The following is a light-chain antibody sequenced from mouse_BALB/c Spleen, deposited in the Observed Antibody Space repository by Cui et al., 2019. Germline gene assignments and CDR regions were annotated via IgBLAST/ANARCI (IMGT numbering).Light chain of an antibody. CDR2: GIS. J-gene: IGKJ4*01. CDR3: HKKSSYPFT. Sequence: EILIMQSPAIIAAAPGEKVTITCSASSSVSYMNWYQQKPGSSPKIWLYGISNLASGVPARFSGSGSGASFSSTIISRVDEDVAADYCHKKSSYPFTFGSGTKLEIK. V-gene: IGKV4-90*01. CDR1: SSVSY.